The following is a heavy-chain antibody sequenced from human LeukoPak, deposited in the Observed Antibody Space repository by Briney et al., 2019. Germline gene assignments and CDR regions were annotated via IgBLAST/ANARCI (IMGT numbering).Heavy chain of an antibody. CDR2: IYPGDSDT. CDR3: ARHSRRDGYNFDY. V-gene: IGHV5-51*01. J-gene: IGHJ4*02. CDR1: GYSFTSYW. D-gene: IGHD5-24*01. Sequence: GESLQISCKGSGYSFTSYWIGWVRQMPGKDLEWMGIIYPGDSDTRYSPSFQGQVTISADKSISTAYLQWSSLKASDTAMYYCARHSRRDGYNFDYWGQGTLVTVSS.